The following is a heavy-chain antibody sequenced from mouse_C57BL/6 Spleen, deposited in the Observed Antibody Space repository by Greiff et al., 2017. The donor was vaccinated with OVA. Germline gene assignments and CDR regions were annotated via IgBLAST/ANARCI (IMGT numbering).Heavy chain of an antibody. CDR1: GYTFTSYW. J-gene: IGHJ3*01. CDR2: IDPSDSYT. CDR3: ARWGTFAY. D-gene: IGHD2-14*01. Sequence: QVQLQQPGAELVKPGASVKLSCKASGYTFTSYWMQWVKQRPGQGLEWIGEIDPSDSYTNYNQKFKGKATLTVDTSSSTAYMQLSSLTSEDSAVYYCARWGTFAYWGRGTLVTVSA. V-gene: IGHV1-50*01.